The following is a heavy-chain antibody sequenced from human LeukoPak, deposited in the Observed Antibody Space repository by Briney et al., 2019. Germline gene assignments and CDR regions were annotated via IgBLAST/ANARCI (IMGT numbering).Heavy chain of an antibody. V-gene: IGHV3-43*02. D-gene: IGHD6-13*01. J-gene: IGHJ5*02. CDR3: AKDLMAAAGRAGFDP. Sequence: GGSLRLSCAASGFTFDDYAMHWVRQAPGKGLEWVSLISGDGGSTYYADSVKGRFTISRDNSKNSLYLQMNSLRTEDTALYYCAKDLMAAAGRAGFDPWGQGTLVTVSS. CDR1: GFTFDDYA. CDR2: ISGDGGST.